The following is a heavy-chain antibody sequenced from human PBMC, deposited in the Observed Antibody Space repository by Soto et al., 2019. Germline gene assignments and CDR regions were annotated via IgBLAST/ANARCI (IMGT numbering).Heavy chain of an antibody. CDR1: GFTFSSYS. CDR2: ISSSSSYI. CDR3: ARDLVVVAAGVMDY. D-gene: IGHD2-15*01. V-gene: IGHV3-21*01. J-gene: IGHJ4*02. Sequence: GGSLRLSCAASGFTFSSYSMNWVRQAPGKGLEWVSSISSSSSYIYYADSVKGRFTISRDNAKNSLYLQMNSLRAEDTAVYYCARDLVVVAAGVMDYRGQRTLVTVS.